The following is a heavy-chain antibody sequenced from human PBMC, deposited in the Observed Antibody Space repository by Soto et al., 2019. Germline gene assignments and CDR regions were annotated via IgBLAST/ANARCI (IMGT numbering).Heavy chain of an antibody. CDR3: ARLGMATITWFDP. CDR1: GGSISSYY. J-gene: IGHJ5*02. CDR2: IYYSGST. V-gene: IGHV4-59*08. Sequence: SETLSLTCTVSGGSISSYYWSWIRQPPGKGLEWIGYIYYSGSTNYNPSLKSRVTISVDTSKNQFSLKLSSVTAADTAVYYCARLGMATITWFDPWGQGTRVTVSS. D-gene: IGHD5-12*01.